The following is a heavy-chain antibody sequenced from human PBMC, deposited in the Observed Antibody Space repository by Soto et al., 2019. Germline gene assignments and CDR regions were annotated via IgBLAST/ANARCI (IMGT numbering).Heavy chain of an antibody. J-gene: IGHJ4*02. CDR3: ARYYCTSSSCNGVDY. V-gene: IGHV1-18*01. D-gene: IGHD2-2*01. CDR1: GYSFSNYD. Sequence: QVPLVQSGAEVKESGASVKVSCKASGYSFSNYDINWVRQAPGQGLEWMGWIGGYNGKTNYAQNLQGRVTMTTDTSTSTAYMELRNLRSDDTAVYYCARYYCTSSSCNGVDYWGQGTLVTVSS. CDR2: IGGYNGKT.